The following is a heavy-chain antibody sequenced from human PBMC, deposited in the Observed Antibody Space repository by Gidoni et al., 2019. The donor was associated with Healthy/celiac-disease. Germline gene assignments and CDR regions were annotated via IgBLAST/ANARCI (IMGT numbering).Heavy chain of an antibody. Sequence: QVQLVQSGAEVQQPAASLKVSCKASGSTFTGYYWHRVRQAPGQGLEWMGWINPNSGGTNYAQKFQGWVTMTRDTSISTAYMELSRRRSDDTAVYYCARALDGYPRLDYWGQGTLVTVSS. J-gene: IGHJ4*02. CDR2: INPNSGGT. D-gene: IGHD5-12*01. V-gene: IGHV1-2*04. CDR3: ARALDGYPRLDY. CDR1: GSTFTGYY.